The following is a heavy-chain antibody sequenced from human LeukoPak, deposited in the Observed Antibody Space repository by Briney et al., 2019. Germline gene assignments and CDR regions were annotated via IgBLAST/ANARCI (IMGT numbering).Heavy chain of an antibody. CDR3: ARGVIYCSSTSCYSHFDY. V-gene: IGHV3-33*01. J-gene: IGHJ4*02. D-gene: IGHD2-2*01. CDR1: GFTFSSYG. CDR2: IWYDGSNK. Sequence: PGRSLRLSCAASGFTFSSYGMPWVRQAPGKGLEWVAVIWYDGSNKYYADSVKGRFTISRDNSKNTLYLQMNSLRAEDTAVYYCARGVIYCSSTSCYSHFDYWGQGTLVTVSS.